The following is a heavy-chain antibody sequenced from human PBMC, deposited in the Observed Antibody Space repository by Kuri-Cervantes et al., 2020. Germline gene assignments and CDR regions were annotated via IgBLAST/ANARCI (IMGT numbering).Heavy chain of an antibody. CDR3: ARERHDSSGYYRDYYYYYMDV. D-gene: IGHD3-22*01. V-gene: IGHV4-59*01. Sequence: GSLRLSCTVSGGSISSYYWSWIRQPPGKGLEWIGYIYYSGSTNYNPSLKSRVTISVDTSKNQFSLKLSSVTAADTAVYYCARERHDSSGYYRDYYYYYMDVWGKGTTVTVSS. CDR2: IYYSGST. CDR1: GGSISSYY. J-gene: IGHJ6*03.